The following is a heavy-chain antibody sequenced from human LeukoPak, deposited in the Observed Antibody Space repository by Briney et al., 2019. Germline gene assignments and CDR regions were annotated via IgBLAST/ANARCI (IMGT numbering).Heavy chain of an antibody. D-gene: IGHD3-22*01. CDR2: IKQDGSEK. CDR3: ARARSPQYYYDSSSYLDY. V-gene: IGHV3-7*01. CDR1: GFTFSSYW. J-gene: IGHJ4*02. Sequence: GGSLRLSCAASGFTFSSYWMSWVRQAPGKGLEWVANIKQDGSEKYYVDSVKGRFTISRDNAKNSLYLQMNSLRAEDTAVYYCARARSPQYYYDSSSYLDYWGQGTLVTVSS.